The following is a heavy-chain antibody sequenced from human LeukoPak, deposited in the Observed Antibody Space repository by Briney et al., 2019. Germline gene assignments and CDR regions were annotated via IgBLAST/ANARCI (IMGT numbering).Heavy chain of an antibody. J-gene: IGHJ6*03. Sequence: PSETLSLTCTVSGGSISSSSYYWGWIRQPPGKGLEWIGSIYYSGSTYYNPSLKSRVTISVDTSKNQFSLKLSSVTAADTAVYYCARVVGSGSYYFPQNYYYYYMDVWGKGTTVTVSS. CDR1: GGSISSSSYY. D-gene: IGHD3-10*01. V-gene: IGHV4-39*01. CDR3: ARVVGSGSYYFPQNYYYYYMDV. CDR2: IYYSGST.